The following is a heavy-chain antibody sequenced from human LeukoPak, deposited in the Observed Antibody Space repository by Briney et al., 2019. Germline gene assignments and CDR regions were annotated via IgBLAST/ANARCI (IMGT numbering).Heavy chain of an antibody. CDR1: GGTFSSYA. Sequence: SVKVSCKASGGTFSSYAISWVRQAPGQGLEWMGGIIPIFGTANYAQKFQGRVTITADESTSTAYMELSSLRSDDTAVYYCARGGPGVVVVAAGYFDYWGQGTLVTVSS. CDR2: IIPIFGTA. D-gene: IGHD2-15*01. J-gene: IGHJ4*02. V-gene: IGHV1-69*01. CDR3: ARGGPGVVVVAAGYFDY.